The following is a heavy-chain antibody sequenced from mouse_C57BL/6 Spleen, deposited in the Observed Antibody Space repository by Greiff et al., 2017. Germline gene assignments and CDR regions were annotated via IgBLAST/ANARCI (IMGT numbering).Heavy chain of an antibody. J-gene: IGHJ4*01. D-gene: IGHD1-1*01. Sequence: VQLQQSGAELVRPGASVTLSCKASGYTFTDYEMHWVKQTPVHGLEWIGAIDPETGGTAYNQTFKGKAILTADKSSSTAYMELRSLTSEDSAVYYCTRWSSNYAMDYWGQGTSVTVSS. CDR3: TRWSSNYAMDY. CDR2: IDPETGGT. CDR1: GYTFTDYE. V-gene: IGHV1-15*01.